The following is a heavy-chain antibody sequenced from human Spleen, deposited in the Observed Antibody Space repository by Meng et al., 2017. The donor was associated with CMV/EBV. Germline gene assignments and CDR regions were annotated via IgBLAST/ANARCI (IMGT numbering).Heavy chain of an antibody. D-gene: IGHD3-3*01. CDR3: ARDRTIFGVVIKRNGMDV. J-gene: IGHJ6*02. CDR2: IIPIFGTA. Sequence: LVKVSCKASGGTFSSYAISWVRQAPGQGLEWMGGIIPIFGTANYAQKFQGRVMITTDESTSTAYMELSSLRSEDTAVYYCARDRTIFGVVIKRNGMDVWGQGTTVTVSS. CDR1: GGTFSSYA. V-gene: IGHV1-69*05.